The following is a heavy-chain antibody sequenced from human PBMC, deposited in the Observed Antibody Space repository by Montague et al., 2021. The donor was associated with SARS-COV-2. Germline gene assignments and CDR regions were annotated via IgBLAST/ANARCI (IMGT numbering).Heavy chain of an antibody. Sequence: SETLSLTCTVSGGSINSSSYCWGWIRQPPGKGLEWIGSIYSGSTYYNPSLKSRVTISVDTSKNQFSLKLSSVTAADTAVFYCARELGYCSSTNCFHFDYWGQGTLVTVSS. D-gene: IGHD2-2*01. CDR2: IYSGST. CDR3: ARELGYCSSTNCFHFDY. J-gene: IGHJ4*02. CDR1: GGSINSSSYC. V-gene: IGHV4-39*07.